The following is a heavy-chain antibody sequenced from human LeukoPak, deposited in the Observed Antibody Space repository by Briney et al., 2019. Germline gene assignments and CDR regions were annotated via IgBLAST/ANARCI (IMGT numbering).Heavy chain of an antibody. CDR3: ARPLFCAFDNCGYWLDP. J-gene: IGHJ5*02. Sequence: ASVKVSCKTSGDTFTKYLIHWGGQAPGQGLEWGGTINPNGDATNYAPRLQGRLTLTQDTSTSTVYMELRGLTPDDTAVYFCARPLFCAFDNCGYWLDPWGPGTLVTVSS. D-gene: IGHD1-20*01. CDR2: INPNGDAT. V-gene: IGHV1-46*01. CDR1: GDTFTKYL.